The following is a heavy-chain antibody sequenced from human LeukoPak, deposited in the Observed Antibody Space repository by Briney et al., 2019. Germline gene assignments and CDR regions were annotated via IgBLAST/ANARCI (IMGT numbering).Heavy chain of an antibody. CDR3: AKADHSSNYYINY. CDR1: GFSFDDYA. J-gene: IGHJ4*02. CDR2: ITWDGDST. V-gene: IGHV3-43D*03. D-gene: IGHD6-13*01. Sequence: GGSLRLSCAASGFSFDDYAMHWVRHAPGKGLEWVSLITWDGDSTYYADSVKGRFTISRDNSKNSLYLHMNSLRTEDTALYYCAKADHSSNYYINYWGQGTLVTVSS.